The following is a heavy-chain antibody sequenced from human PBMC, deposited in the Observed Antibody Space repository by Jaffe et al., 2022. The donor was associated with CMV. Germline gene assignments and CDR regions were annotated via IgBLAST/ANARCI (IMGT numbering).Heavy chain of an antibody. Sequence: QVQLVESGGGVVQPGRSLRLSCAASGFTFSSYGIHWVRQAPGKGLEWVALIWYDGSDKYYADSVKGRFTISRDNSKNTLYLQTNSLRADDTAVYYCAREAPTTGGAFDIWGQGTMVTVSS. CDR1: GFTFSSYG. CDR2: IWYDGSDK. D-gene: IGHD1-1*01. J-gene: IGHJ3*02. CDR3: AREAPTTGGAFDI. V-gene: IGHV3-33*08.